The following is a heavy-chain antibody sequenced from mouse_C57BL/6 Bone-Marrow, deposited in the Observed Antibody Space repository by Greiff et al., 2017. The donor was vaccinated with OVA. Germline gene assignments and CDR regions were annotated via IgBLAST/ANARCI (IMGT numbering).Heavy chain of an antibody. CDR2: ISGGGGNT. D-gene: IGHD2-4*01. Sequence: EVMLVESGGGLVKPGGSLKLSCAASGFTFSSYTMSWVRQTPEKRLEWVATISGGGGNTYYPDSVKGRFTISRDNAKNTLYLQMSSLRSEDTALYYCARRDGDYDYDGGFAYWGQGTLVTVSA. CDR1: GFTFSSYT. V-gene: IGHV5-9*01. CDR3: ARRDGDYDYDGGFAY. J-gene: IGHJ3*01.